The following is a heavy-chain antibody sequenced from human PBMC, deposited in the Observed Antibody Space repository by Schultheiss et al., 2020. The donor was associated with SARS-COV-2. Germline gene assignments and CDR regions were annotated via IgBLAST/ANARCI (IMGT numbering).Heavy chain of an antibody. CDR2: IIPILGIA. J-gene: IGHJ6*02. V-gene: IGHV1-69*02. Sequence: SVKVSCKASGGTFSSYTISWVRQAPGQGLEWMGRIIPILGIANYAQKFQGRVTITADKSTSTAYMELSSLRSEDTAVYYCARWPDYYYGMDVWGQGTTVTVSS. CDR1: GGTFSSYT. CDR3: ARWPDYYYGMDV.